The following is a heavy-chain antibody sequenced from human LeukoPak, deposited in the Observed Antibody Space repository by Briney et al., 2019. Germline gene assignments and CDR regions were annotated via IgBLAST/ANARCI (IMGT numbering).Heavy chain of an antibody. CDR2: MKEDGGEI. J-gene: IGHJ5*02. CDR3: ARDRGYSTFDN. D-gene: IGHD4-23*01. Sequence: GGSLRLSCAASGFPFSNYWMSWVRQAPGKGLEWVANMKEDGGEINYVDSVEGRFTISRDNAKNSLYLHMNSLRVDDTAVYYCARDRGYSTFDNWGQGTLVTVSS. CDR1: GFPFSNYW. V-gene: IGHV3-7*01.